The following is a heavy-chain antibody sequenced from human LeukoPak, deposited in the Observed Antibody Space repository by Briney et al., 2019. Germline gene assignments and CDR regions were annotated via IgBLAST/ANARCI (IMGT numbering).Heavy chain of an antibody. V-gene: IGHV3-11*06. CDR3: AGDHGGPAAINAFDI. CDR1: GFTFSDYY. J-gene: IGHJ3*02. D-gene: IGHD2-2*01. Sequence: GGSLRLSCAASGFTFSDYYMSWIRQAPGKGLEWISYISLTSAYTNYADSVKGRFTISRDNAKNSLYLQMNSLRAEDTAIYYCAGDHGGPAAINAFDIWGQGTVVTVSS. CDR2: ISLTSAYT.